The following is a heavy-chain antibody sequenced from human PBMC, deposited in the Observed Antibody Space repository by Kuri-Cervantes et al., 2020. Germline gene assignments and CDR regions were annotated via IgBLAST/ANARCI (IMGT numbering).Heavy chain of an antibody. CDR2: ISYDGSNK. CDR3: ARDILAAAGTS. D-gene: IGHD6-13*01. Sequence: GESLKISCAASGFTVSSNYMSWVRQAPGKGLEWVAVISYDGSNKYYADSVKGRFTISRDNSKNTLYLQMNSLRAEDTAVYYCARDILAAAGTSWGQGTLVTVSS. V-gene: IGHV3-30-3*01. J-gene: IGHJ4*02. CDR1: GFTVSSNY.